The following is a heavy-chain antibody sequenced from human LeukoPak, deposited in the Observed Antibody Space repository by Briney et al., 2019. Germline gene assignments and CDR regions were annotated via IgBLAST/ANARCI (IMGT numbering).Heavy chain of an antibody. Sequence: GGSLRLSCAASGFTFDDYAMHWVRQAPGKGLEWVSGISWNSGSIGYADSVKGRFTISRDNAKNSLYLQMNSLRAEDTALYYCAKVGAAPTYFDYWGQGTLVTVSS. J-gene: IGHJ4*02. V-gene: IGHV3-9*01. CDR1: GFTFDDYA. CDR2: ISWNSGSI. CDR3: AKVGAAPTYFDY. D-gene: IGHD3-16*01.